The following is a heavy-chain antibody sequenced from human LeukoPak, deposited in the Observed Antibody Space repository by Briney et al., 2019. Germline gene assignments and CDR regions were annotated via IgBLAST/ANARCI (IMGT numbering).Heavy chain of an antibody. CDR3: ARRGGYNWNYGIGPY. V-gene: IGHV1-2*02. D-gene: IGHD1-7*01. J-gene: IGHJ4*02. Sequence: ASVKVSCKASGYTFTGYYMHWVRQAPGQGLEGMGWINPNSGGTNYAQKFQGRVTMTRDTSISTAYMELSRLRSDDTAVYYCARRGGYNWNYGIGPYWGQGTLVTVSS. CDR1: GYTFTGYY. CDR2: INPNSGGT.